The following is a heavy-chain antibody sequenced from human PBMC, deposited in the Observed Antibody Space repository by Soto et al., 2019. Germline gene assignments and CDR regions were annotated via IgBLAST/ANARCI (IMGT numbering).Heavy chain of an antibody. D-gene: IGHD5-18*01. Sequence: SETLSLTCTVSGGSISSGGYYWSWIRQHPGKGLEWIGYIYYSGSTYYNPSLKSRVTISVDTSKNQFSLKLSSVTAADTAVYYCASAGDSYGYNYFDYWGQGTLVTVSS. CDR1: GGSISSGGYY. CDR3: ASAGDSYGYNYFDY. V-gene: IGHV4-31*03. J-gene: IGHJ4*02. CDR2: IYYSGST.